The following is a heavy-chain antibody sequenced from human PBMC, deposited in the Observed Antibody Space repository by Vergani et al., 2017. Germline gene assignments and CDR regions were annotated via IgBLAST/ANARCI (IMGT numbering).Heavy chain of an antibody. Sequence: QVQLQESGPGLVKPSQTLSLTCTVSGGSISSGSYYWSWIRQPAGKGLEWIGRIYTSGSTNYNPSLKSRVTMSVDTSKNQFSLKLSSVTAADTAVYYCARDSRDDFWSGYYMDVWGKXP. CDR3: ARDSRDDFWSGYYMDV. CDR2: IYTSGST. D-gene: IGHD3-3*01. J-gene: IGHJ6*04. CDR1: GGSISSGSYY. V-gene: IGHV4-61*02.